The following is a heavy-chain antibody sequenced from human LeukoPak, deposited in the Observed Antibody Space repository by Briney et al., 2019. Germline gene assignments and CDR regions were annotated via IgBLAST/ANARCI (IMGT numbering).Heavy chain of an antibody. D-gene: IGHD6-19*01. J-gene: IGHJ4*02. V-gene: IGHV3-53*01. CDR2: IYSGGST. CDR3: ARGYSSGCYYFDY. Sequence: GGSLRLSCAASGFTVSSNYMSWVRRAPGKGLEWVSVIYSGGSTYYADSVKGRFTISRDNSKNTLNLQMNSLRAEDTAVYYCARGYSSGCYYFDYWGQGTPVTVSS. CDR1: GFTVSSNY.